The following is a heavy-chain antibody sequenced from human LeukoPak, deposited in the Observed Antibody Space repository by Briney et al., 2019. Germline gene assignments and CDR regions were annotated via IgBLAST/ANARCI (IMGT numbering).Heavy chain of an antibody. Sequence: SETLSLTCAVSGYSISSGYYWGWIRQPPGKGLEWIGSIYHSGSTYYNPSPKSRVTISVDTSKNQFSLKLSSVTAADTAVYYCARVVGCSSTSCYRNWFDPWGQGTLVTVSS. CDR3: ARVVGCSSTSCYRNWFDP. J-gene: IGHJ5*02. CDR2: IYHSGST. CDR1: GYSISSGYY. V-gene: IGHV4-38-2*01. D-gene: IGHD2-2*01.